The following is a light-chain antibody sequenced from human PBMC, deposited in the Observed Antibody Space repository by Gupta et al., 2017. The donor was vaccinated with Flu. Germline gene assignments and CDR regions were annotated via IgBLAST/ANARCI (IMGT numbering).Light chain of an antibody. CDR1: QSISTY. Sequence: DIQMTQSPSSLSASVGDRVTITCRASQSISTYLNWYQQKPGKAPKLLIYGASSLQRGVPSRFSGSGSGTDFTLTISRLQPEDFVIYYCQQSDSTPRTFGQGTKVEIK. J-gene: IGKJ1*01. CDR3: QQSDSTPRT. V-gene: IGKV1-39*01. CDR2: GAS.